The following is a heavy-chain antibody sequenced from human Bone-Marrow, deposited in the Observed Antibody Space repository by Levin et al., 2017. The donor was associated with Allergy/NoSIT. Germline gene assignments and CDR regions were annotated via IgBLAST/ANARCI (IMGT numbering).Heavy chain of an antibody. D-gene: IGHD6-6*01. CDR3: AKVLRPDTYYFMDV. Sequence: QSSETLSLTCVASGFTLRTHAMTWVRQAPGKGLEWISLLHRSGGSTYYADSVKGRFTISRDESKNTLYLHMKSLRADDTAKYYCAKVLRPDTYYFMDVWGKGTTVIISS. CDR1: GFTLRTHA. J-gene: IGHJ6*03. CDR2: LHRSGGST. V-gene: IGHV3-23*01.